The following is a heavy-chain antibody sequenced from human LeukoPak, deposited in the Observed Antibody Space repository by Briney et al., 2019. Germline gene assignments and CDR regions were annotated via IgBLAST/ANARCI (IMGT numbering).Heavy chain of an antibody. Sequence: SVKVSCKASGGTFSSYAISWVRQAPGQGLEWMGGIIPIFGTANYAQKFQGRVTITADESTSTAYMELSSLRSEDTAVYYCAKDPAVRYFLHWGQGTLDTVSS. CDR2: IIPIFGTA. CDR1: GGTFSSYA. D-gene: IGHD3-9*01. CDR3: AKDPAVRYFLH. V-gene: IGHV1-69*13. J-gene: IGHJ4*02.